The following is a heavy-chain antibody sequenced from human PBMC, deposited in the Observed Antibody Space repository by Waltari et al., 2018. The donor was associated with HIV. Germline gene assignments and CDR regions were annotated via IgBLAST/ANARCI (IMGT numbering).Heavy chain of an antibody. V-gene: IGHV1-8*01. CDR2: MNPNSGNT. D-gene: IGHD3-3*01. CDR1: RYTFTSYD. J-gene: IGHJ3*02. Sequence: QVQLAQSGAEVKKPGASVMVSCKASRYTFTSYDINWVRQATGQGLEWMGWMNPNSGNTGYAQKFQGRVTMTRNTSISTAYMELSSLRSEDTAVYYCARPKLRDDAFDIWGQGTMVTVSS. CDR3: ARPKLRDDAFDI.